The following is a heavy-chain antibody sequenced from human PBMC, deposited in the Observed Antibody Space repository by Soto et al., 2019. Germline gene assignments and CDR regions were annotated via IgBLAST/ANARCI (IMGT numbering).Heavy chain of an antibody. CDR2: IFYSGGT. V-gene: IGHV4-59*01. Sequence: SETLSLTCTVSGDSISTYYWSWIRPPPGKGLQWIGDIFYSGGTAYNPTLKSRVTISLNMSKKQISLKLSSVTTADTATYFCARLQLVQKVIDYWGQGTLVTVSS. CDR1: GDSISTYY. J-gene: IGHJ4*02. D-gene: IGHD1-1*01. CDR3: ARLQLVQKVIDY.